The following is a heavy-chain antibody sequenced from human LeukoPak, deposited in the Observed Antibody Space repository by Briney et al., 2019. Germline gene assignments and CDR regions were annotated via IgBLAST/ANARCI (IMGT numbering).Heavy chain of an antibody. J-gene: IGHJ3*01. V-gene: IGHV3-13*01. Sequence: GGSLRLSCAASGFTFSSYDMHWVRQTTGKGLEWVAIIGTAGGTYYPGSVKGRFTVSRENAKNSLYLQMNSLRVEDTALYYCAREVTNRDGFDFWGQGTMVTVSS. CDR3: AREVTNRDGFDF. CDR1: GFTFSSYD. D-gene: IGHD4-17*01. CDR2: IGTAGGT.